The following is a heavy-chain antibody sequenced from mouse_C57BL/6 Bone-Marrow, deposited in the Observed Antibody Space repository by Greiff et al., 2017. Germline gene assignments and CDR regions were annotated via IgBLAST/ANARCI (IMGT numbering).Heavy chain of an antibody. CDR3: AKDYGSSYCYAMDY. J-gene: IGHJ4*01. V-gene: IGHV2-5*01. CDR1: GFSLTSYG. CDR2: IWRGGST. Sequence: VQLVESGPGLVQPSQRLSITCTVSGFSLTSYGVHWVRQSPGKGLEWLGVIWRGGSTDYNAAFMSRLSITKDNSKSQVFFKMNSLQADDTAIYYCAKDYGSSYCYAMDYWGQGTSVTVSS. D-gene: IGHD1-1*01.